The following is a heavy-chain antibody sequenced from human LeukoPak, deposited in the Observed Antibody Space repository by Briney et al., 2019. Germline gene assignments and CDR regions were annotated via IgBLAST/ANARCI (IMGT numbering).Heavy chain of an antibody. CDR1: GFTFSSYG. CDR3: ARDKGDYYDSSGYYPTYYFDY. Sequence: PGGSLRLSCAASGFTFSSYGMHWVRQAPGKGLEWVASISYDGSNEYYGDSVKGRFTISRDNSKNTVDLQMNSLRVEDTAVYYCARDKGDYYDSSGYYPTYYFDYWGQGTLVTVCS. V-gene: IGHV3-30*03. CDR2: ISYDGSNE. D-gene: IGHD3-22*01. J-gene: IGHJ4*02.